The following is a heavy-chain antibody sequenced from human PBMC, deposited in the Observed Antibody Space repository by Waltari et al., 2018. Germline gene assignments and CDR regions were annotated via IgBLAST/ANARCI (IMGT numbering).Heavy chain of an antibody. CDR1: GCCISIHY. J-gene: IGHJ4*02. CDR3: AREDCIGGVCRQDY. D-gene: IGHD2-8*02. CDR2: IYGSDGST. V-gene: IGHV4-4*07. Sequence: QVQLQESGPGLVKPSETLSLTCAVSGCCISIHYWSWIRPPPGKGLEWIGRIYGSDGSTDYNPSLKSRIIISTDTSKNQFSLKLNSVTAADTAVYYCAREDCIGGVCRQDYWGQGVLVTVSS.